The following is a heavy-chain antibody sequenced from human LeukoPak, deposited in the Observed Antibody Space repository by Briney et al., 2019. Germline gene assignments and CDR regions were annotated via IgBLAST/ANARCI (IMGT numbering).Heavy chain of an antibody. J-gene: IGHJ6*03. CDR3: ATCTGGVCYSDYYYYMDA. D-gene: IGHD2-8*02. CDR2: IIPIFGTA. Sequence: SVKVSCKASGGTFSSYAISWVRQAPGQGLEWMGGIIPIFGTANYAQKFQGRVTITADESTSTAYMELSSLRSEDTAVYYCATCTGGVCYSDYYYYMDAWGKGTTVTVSS. CDR1: GGTFSSYA. V-gene: IGHV1-69*13.